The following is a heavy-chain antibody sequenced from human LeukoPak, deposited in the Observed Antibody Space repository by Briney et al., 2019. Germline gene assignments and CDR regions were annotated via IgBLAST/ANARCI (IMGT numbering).Heavy chain of an antibody. D-gene: IGHD2-21*01. CDR3: AKDFRIGYSAHFDY. J-gene: IGHJ4*02. V-gene: IGHV3-21*04. CDR2: IGGGSDYI. Sequence: PGGSLRLSCAASGFTFSNYSMNWVRQAPGKGLEWVSSIGGGSDYIYYADSVKGRFTISRDNSKNTLYLQMDSLRGEDTAVYYCAKDFRIGYSAHFDYWGQGALVTVSS. CDR1: GFTFSNYS.